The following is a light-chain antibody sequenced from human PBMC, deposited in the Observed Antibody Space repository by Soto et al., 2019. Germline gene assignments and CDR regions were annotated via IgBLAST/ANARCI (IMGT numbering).Light chain of an antibody. CDR1: QSVSSSY. CDR3: QQFGSSSWT. CDR2: GAS. V-gene: IGKV3-20*01. J-gene: IGKJ1*01. Sequence: ESVLTQSPGTLSLSPGEKATLSCRASQSVSSSYLARYQQKPGQAPRLLIYGASSRATGIPDRFSGSGSGTDFTLTVSRLEPEDFAVYYCQQFGSSSWTFGQGTKV.